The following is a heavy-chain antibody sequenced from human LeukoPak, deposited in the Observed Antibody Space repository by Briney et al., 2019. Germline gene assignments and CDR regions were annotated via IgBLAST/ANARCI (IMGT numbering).Heavy chain of an antibody. CDR2: TYSGGST. D-gene: IGHD3-10*01. Sequence: PGGSLRLSCAATGFTVSRNFMSWVRQAPGKGLEWVSVTYSGGSTYYADSVKGRFTISRDNSKNTLYLQMNTLRAEDTAVYYCARVPMVRGFTWYYFGFWGQGTLVTVSS. J-gene: IGHJ4*02. V-gene: IGHV3-53*01. CDR3: ARVPMVRGFTWYYFGF. CDR1: GFTVSRNF.